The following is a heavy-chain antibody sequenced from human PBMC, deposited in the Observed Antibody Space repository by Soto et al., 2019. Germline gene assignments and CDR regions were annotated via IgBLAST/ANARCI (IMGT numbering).Heavy chain of an antibody. V-gene: IGHV4-59*12. CDR2: IYYSGST. CDR3: ASTGGKIVEAFDI. Sequence: QVQLQESGPGLVKPSETLSLTCTVSGGSISSYYWSWIRQPPGKGLEWIGYIYYSGSTYYNPSLKSRVTISVDTSKNQFSLKLSSVTAADTAVYYCASTGGKIVEAFDIWGQGTMVTVSS. J-gene: IGHJ3*02. CDR1: GGSISSYY. D-gene: IGHD3-22*01.